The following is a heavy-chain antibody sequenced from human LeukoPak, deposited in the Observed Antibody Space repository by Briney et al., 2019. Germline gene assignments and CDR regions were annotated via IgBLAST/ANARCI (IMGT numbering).Heavy chain of an antibody. Sequence: ASVMVSCKASGYTLNSYDINWVRQAPEPRLEWMGWMNHNTGNTGYPQKFQGRVTMTRSTSKSTAYLELSSLRSEDTAVYYCVKVRYDFWSGYYRRHYFDYWGQGTLVTVSS. CDR2: MNHNTGNT. D-gene: IGHD3-3*01. J-gene: IGHJ4*02. CDR1: GYTLNSYD. CDR3: VKVRYDFWSGYYRRHYFDY. V-gene: IGHV1-8*01.